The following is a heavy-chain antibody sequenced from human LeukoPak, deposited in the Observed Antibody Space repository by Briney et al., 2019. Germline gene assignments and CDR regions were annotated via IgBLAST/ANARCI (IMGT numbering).Heavy chain of an antibody. D-gene: IGHD3-10*01. CDR2: ISYDGSNK. CDR3: ARPTNPYGSGSYFRY. J-gene: IGHJ4*02. CDR1: GFTFSSYG. V-gene: IGHV3-30*03. Sequence: GGSLRLSCAASGFTFSSYGMHWVRQAPGKGLEWVAVISYDGSNKYYADSVKGRFTISRDNSKNTLYLQMNSLRAEDTAVYYCARPTNPYGSGSYFRYWGQGTLVTVSS.